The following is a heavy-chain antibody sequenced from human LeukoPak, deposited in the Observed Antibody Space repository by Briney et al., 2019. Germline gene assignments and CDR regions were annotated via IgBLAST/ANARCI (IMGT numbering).Heavy chain of an antibody. Sequence: PGGSLRLSCAASGFTFSSYSMNWVRQAPGKGLEWVSYISSSSSTIYYADSVKGRFTIPRDNAKNSLYLQMNSLRDEDTAVYYCARDSDYDILTGYYPTPFDYWGQGTLVTVSS. J-gene: IGHJ4*02. V-gene: IGHV3-48*02. CDR2: ISSSSSTI. D-gene: IGHD3-9*01. CDR3: ARDSDYDILTGYYPTPFDY. CDR1: GFTFSSYS.